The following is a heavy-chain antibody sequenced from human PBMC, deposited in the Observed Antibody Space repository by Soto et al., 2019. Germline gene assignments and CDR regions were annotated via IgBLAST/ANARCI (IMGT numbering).Heavy chain of an antibody. V-gene: IGHV5-51*03. CDR3: ARRDCSGASCFSLY. CDR2: IYPGDSDT. J-gene: IGHJ4*02. CDR1: GYDFATYW. D-gene: IGHD2-15*01. Sequence: EVQLVQSGAAVKKPGESLQISCRGSGYDFATYWIASVRQMPGKGLEWMGIIYPGDSDTEYSPSFQGQVTLSVDKSLSTAYLQWSSLKASDSAIYYCARRDCSGASCFSLYWGQGTLVTVSS.